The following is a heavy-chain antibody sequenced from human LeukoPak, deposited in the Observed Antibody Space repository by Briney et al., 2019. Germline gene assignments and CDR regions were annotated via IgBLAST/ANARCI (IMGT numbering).Heavy chain of an antibody. V-gene: IGHV3-15*07. D-gene: IGHD5/OR15-5a*01. Sequence: RPGGSLRLSCAASGFTFSNAWMNWVRQAPGKGLEWVGRIKSKTDGETTEYAAPVKGRFTISRDDSKNTLYLQMNSLKTEDTAVYYCTTLRLALAYGVDVWGQGTTVTVSS. CDR2: IKSKTDGETT. CDR1: GFTFSNAW. CDR3: TTLRLALAYGVDV. J-gene: IGHJ6*02.